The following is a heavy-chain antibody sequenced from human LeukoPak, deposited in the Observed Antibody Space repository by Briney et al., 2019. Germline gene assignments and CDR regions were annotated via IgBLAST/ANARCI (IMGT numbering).Heavy chain of an antibody. D-gene: IGHD5-18*01. Sequence: SLKVSCKASRGTFRRYAISWVRQAPGHGLEWMGGIIPIIGTANYAQKFQGRVTITADETTTTAYMELSSLRSEDTAVYYCARDRAMVFMLNWGQGTLVTVSS. V-gene: IGHV1-69*01. J-gene: IGHJ4*02. CDR2: IIPIIGTA. CDR1: RGTFRRYA. CDR3: ARDRAMVFMLN.